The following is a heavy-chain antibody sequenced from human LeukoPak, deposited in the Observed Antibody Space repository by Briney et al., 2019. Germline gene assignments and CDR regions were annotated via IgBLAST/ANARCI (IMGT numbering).Heavy chain of an antibody. CDR2: ISGSGGST. V-gene: IGHV3-23*01. Sequence: GGSLRLSCAASGFTFSSYAMSWVRQAPGKGLEWVSAISGSGGSTYYADSVKGRFTISRDNSKNTLYLQMNSLRAEDTAVYSCAKSGQIAAAGYYYFDYWGQGTLVTVSS. J-gene: IGHJ4*02. CDR1: GFTFSSYA. CDR3: AKSGQIAAAGYYYFDY. D-gene: IGHD6-13*01.